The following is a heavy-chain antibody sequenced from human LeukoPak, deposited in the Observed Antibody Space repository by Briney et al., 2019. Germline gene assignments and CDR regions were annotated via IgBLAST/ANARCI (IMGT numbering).Heavy chain of an antibody. D-gene: IGHD1-1*01. CDR2: FDPEDGET. Sequence: ASVKVSCTVSGYTLTELSMHWVRQAPGKGLEWMGGFDPEDGETIYAQKFQGRVTMTEDTSTDTAYMELSSLRSEDTAVYYCATYQIGYSWNADWGQGTLVTVSS. CDR1: GYTLTELS. CDR3: ATYQIGYSWNAD. V-gene: IGHV1-24*01. J-gene: IGHJ4*02.